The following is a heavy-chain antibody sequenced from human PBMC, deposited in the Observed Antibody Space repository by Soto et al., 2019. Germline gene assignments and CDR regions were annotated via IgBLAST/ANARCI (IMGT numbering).Heavy chain of an antibody. D-gene: IGHD6-13*01. CDR3: ARAGSSWEYYFDY. J-gene: IGHJ4*02. V-gene: IGHV4-59*01. CDR1: GGSISSYY. CDR2: IYYSGST. Sequence: SETLSLTCTVSGGSISSYYWSWVRQPPGKGLEWIGYIYYSGSTNYNPSLKSRVTISVDTSKNQFSLKLSSVTAADTAVYYCARAGSSWEYYFDYWGQGTLVTVSS.